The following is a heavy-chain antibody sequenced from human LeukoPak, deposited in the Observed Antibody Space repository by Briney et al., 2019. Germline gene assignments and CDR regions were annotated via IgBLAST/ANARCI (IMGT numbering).Heavy chain of an antibody. V-gene: IGHV1-69*05. Sequence: GASVKVSCKASGGTFSSYAISWVRQAPGQGLEWMGGIIPIFGTANYAQKFQGRVTITTDESTSTAYMELSSLRSEDTAVYYCARGRPRIVVVPAASFMFPTSDYYYYMDVWGKGTTVTVSS. D-gene: IGHD2-2*01. CDR2: IIPIFGTA. CDR3: ARGRPRIVVVPAASFMFPTSDYYYYMDV. CDR1: GGTFSSYA. J-gene: IGHJ6*03.